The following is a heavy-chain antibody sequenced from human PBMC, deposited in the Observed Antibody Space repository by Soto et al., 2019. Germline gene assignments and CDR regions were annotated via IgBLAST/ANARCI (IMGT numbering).Heavy chain of an antibody. CDR2: IYYTGST. Sequence: QLQLQESGPGLVKPSETLSLTCTVSGDSISSNNYYCAWIRQPPGKGLEWIGSIYYTGSTYYNPSLKCLVAMSVDTSETRFSLRLSSVTAADTAVYYCARHPGYAVPTVYATHYFNYWGQGILVTVST. V-gene: IGHV4-39*01. J-gene: IGHJ4*02. CDR3: ARHPGYAVPTVYATHYFNY. CDR1: GDSISSNNYY. D-gene: IGHD2-8*01.